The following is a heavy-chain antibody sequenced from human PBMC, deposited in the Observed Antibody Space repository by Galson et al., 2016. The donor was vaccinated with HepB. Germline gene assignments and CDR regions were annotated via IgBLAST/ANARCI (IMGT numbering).Heavy chain of an antibody. D-gene: IGHD2-15*01. CDR3: ALTFVAATLDS. CDR1: GFTFRSYA. J-gene: IGHJ5*01. Sequence: SLRLSCAASGFTFRSYAMHWVRQAPGKGLEWVAVTSHDESTKYYADSVKGRHTISRDNSRNTLFLHLNSLRPDDTAIYYCALTFVAATLDSWGQGTLVTVSS. V-gene: IGHV3-30-3*01. CDR2: TSHDESTK.